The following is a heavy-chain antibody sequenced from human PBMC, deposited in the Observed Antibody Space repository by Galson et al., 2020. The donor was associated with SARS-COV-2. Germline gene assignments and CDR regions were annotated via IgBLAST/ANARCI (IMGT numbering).Heavy chain of an antibody. CDR2: IWYDGSNK. J-gene: IGHJ4*02. V-gene: IGHV3-33*01. CDR1: GFTFSSYG. D-gene: IGHD3-22*01. Sequence: TGGSLRLSCAASGFTFSSYGMHWVRQAPGKGLEWVAVIWYDGSNKYYADSVKGRFTISRDNSKNTLYLQMNSLRAEDTAVYYCARHSREWGWYFDYWGQGTLVTVSS. CDR3: ARHSREWGWYFDY.